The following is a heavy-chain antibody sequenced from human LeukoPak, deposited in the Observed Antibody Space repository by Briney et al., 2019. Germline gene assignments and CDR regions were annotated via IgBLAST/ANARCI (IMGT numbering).Heavy chain of an antibody. J-gene: IGHJ6*03. D-gene: IGHD2-15*01. CDR1: GFTFSSYG. Sequence: PGGSLRLSCAASGFTFSSYGMHWVRQAPGKGLEWVAFIRYDGSNKYYADSVKGRFTISRDNSKNTLYLQMNSLRAEDTAVYYCAKEKADYYYYYYMDVWGKGTTVTVSS. V-gene: IGHV3-30*02. CDR2: IRYDGSNK. CDR3: AKEKADYYYYYYMDV.